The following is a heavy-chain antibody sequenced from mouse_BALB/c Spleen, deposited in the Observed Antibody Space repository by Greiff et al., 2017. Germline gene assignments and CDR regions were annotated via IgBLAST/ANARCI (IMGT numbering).Heavy chain of an antibody. J-gene: IGHJ4*01. D-gene: IGHD2-4*01. CDR1: GYAFTNYL. CDR2: INPGSGGT. V-gene: IGHV1-54*01. CDR3: ARSGDYDVAMDY. Sequence: QVQLQQSGAELVRPGTSVKVSCKASGYAFTNYLIEWVKQRPGQGLEWIGVINPGSGGTNYNEKFKGKATLTADKSSSTAYMQLSSLTSDDSAVYVCARSGDYDVAMDYWGQGTSVTVSS.